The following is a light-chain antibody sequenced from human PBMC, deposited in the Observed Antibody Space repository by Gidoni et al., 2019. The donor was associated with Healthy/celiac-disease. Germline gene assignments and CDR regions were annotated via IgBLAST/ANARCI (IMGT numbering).Light chain of an antibody. CDR3: QQYYSTPPT. CDR2: WAS. V-gene: IGKV4-1*01. Sequence: DIVMTHAPDSLAASLGERATINCKSSQSVVYSSNNKNYLAWYQQKPGQPPKLLIYWASTRESGVPDRFSGSGSGTDFTLTISSLQAEDVAVYYCQQYYSTPPTFGGGTKVEIK. CDR1: QSVVYSSNNKNY. J-gene: IGKJ4*01.